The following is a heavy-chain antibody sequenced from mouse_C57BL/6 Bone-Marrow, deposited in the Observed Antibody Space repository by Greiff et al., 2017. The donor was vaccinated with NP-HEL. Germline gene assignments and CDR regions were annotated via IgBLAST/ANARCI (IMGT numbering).Heavy chain of an antibody. V-gene: IGHV1-61*01. J-gene: IGHJ2*01. CDR2: IYPSDSET. D-gene: IGHD2-2*01. CDR1: GYTFTSYW. CDR3: ARGYAYSFDY. Sequence: QVQLQQPGAELVRPGSSVKLSCKASGYTFTSYWMDWVKQRPGQGLEWIGNIYPSDSETHYNQKFKDKATLTVDKSSSPAYMQLSSLTSEDSAVYYCARGYAYSFDYWGQGTTLTVSS.